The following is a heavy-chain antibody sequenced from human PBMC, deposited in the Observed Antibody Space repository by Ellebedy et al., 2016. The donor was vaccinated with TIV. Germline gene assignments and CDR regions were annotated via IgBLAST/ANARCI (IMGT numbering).Heavy chain of an antibody. J-gene: IGHJ4*02. CDR1: GFTFADYF. V-gene: IGHV3-49*03. CDR2: IRSKPYGETT. CDR3: SRGCDSSGYCLDD. D-gene: IGHD3-22*01. Sequence: GESLKISXTASGFTFADYFMNWFRQAPGKGLEWVGLIRSKPYGETTEYGASVKGRFTISRDDSKSIAYLQMNGLKTEDTAVYYCSRGCDSSGYCLDDWGQGTLVTVSS.